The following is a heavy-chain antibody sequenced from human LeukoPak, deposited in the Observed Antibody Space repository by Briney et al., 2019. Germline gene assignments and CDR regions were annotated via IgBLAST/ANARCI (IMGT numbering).Heavy chain of an antibody. CDR1: GFTFGIYA. D-gene: IGHD2-8*02. CDR2: VSGNSGST. CDR3: AKDRVVYEGPFDY. V-gene: IGHV3-23*01. Sequence: GGSLRLSCAASGFTFGIYAMSWVRQAPGKGLEWVSGVSGNSGSTYYADPVKGRFTISRDNSKNTLYLQMDSLRAEDTAVYYCAKDRVVYEGPFDYWGQGTLVTVSS. J-gene: IGHJ4*02.